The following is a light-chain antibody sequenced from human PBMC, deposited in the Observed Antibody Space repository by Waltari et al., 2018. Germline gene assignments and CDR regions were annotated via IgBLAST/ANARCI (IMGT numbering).Light chain of an antibody. J-gene: IGKJ1*01. CDR2: AAS. Sequence: ELVLTQSPGTLSLSPGERATLSCRASQSVSKYLAWYQQRPGQAPRLLIYAASTRATGIPDRFSGSWFGTDFNFIISRLGPENFAVYFCQNHERLPATFGQGTKVEIK. CDR3: QNHERLPAT. CDR1: QSVSKY. V-gene: IGKV3-20*01.